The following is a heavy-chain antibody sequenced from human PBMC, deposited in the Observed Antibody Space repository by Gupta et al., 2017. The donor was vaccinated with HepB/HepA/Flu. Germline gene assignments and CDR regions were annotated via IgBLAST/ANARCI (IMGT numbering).Heavy chain of an antibody. V-gene: IGHV4-31*03. J-gene: IGHJ5*02. Sequence: QVQLQESGPGLVKPSQTLSLTCTVSGDSISSGDYYWSWIRQLPGKGLEWIGYIYYSGTTYYNPSLKSRVSISIDTSKNQFSLKLSSVTAADTGVYYCARRGTTIVRGDMWFDPWGQGTLVTVSS. CDR3: ARRGTTIVRGDMWFDP. CDR2: IYYSGTT. CDR1: GDSISSGDYY. D-gene: IGHD3-10*01.